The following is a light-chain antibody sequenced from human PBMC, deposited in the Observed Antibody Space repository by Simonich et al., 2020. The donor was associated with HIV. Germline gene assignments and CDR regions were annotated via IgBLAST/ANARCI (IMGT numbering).Light chain of an antibody. CDR3: QQYNNWPFT. J-gene: IGKJ3*01. CDR2: GAS. V-gene: IGKV3-15*01. Sequence: EIVMTQSPATLSVYPGERATLSCRASQSVSSNLAWYQQKPGKAPRLLIYGASTRATGIPARFSGSGSGTEFTLTISSMQSEDFAVYYCQQYNNWPFTFGPGTKVDIK. CDR1: QSVSSN.